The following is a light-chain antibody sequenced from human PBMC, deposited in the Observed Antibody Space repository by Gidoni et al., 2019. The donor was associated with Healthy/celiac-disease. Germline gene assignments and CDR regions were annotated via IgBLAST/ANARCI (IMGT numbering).Light chain of an antibody. J-gene: IGKJ1*01. CDR2: AAS. CDR3: QQSYSTPWT. Sequence: DIQMTQSPSSLSASVGDRVTITCRESQSISSYLNWYQQKPGKAPKLMIYAASSLQSGVTSRFSGSGSGTDFTLTISSLQPEDFGTYYCQQSYSTPWTFGQGTKVEIK. V-gene: IGKV1-39*01. CDR1: QSISSY.